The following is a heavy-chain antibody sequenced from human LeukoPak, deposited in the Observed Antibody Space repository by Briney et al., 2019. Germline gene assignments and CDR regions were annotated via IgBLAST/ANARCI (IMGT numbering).Heavy chain of an antibody. Sequence: SGPTLVNPTQTLTLTCTFSGFSLSTSGVGVGWIRQPPGKALEWLALIYWNDDKRYSPSLKSRLTITKDTSKNQVVLTMTNIDPVDTATYYCAHRGEGSKPLYWGQGTLVTVSS. V-gene: IGHV2-5*01. CDR2: IYWNDDK. D-gene: IGHD2-21*01. CDR1: GFSLSTSGVG. J-gene: IGHJ4*02. CDR3: AHRGEGSKPLY.